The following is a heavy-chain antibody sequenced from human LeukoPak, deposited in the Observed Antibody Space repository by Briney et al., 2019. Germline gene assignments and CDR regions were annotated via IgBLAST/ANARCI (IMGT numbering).Heavy chain of an antibody. J-gene: IGHJ4*02. CDR1: GYTLTGYY. CDR2: INPNSGGT. CDR3: ARGYSSSWYYGYYDSSGYYAYFDY. V-gene: IGHV1-2*02. D-gene: IGHD3-22*01. Sequence: GASVKVSCKASGYTLTGYYMHWVRQAPGQGLEWMGWINPNSGGTNYAQKFQGRVTMTRDTSISTAYMELSRLRSDDTAVYYCARGYSSSWYYGYYDSSGYYAYFDYWGQGTLVTVSS.